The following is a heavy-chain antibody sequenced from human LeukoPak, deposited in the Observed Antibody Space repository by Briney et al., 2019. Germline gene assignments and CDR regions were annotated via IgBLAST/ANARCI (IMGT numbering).Heavy chain of an antibody. CDR1: GFTFSSYT. V-gene: IGHV3-33*08. Sequence: TGGSLRLSCAASGFTFSSYTMNWVRQAPGKGLEWVAVIWYDGSNKYYADSVKGRFTISRDNSKIILYLQINSLRAEDTAVYYCARDASDTAMVGYFQHWGQGTLVTVSS. D-gene: IGHD5-18*01. CDR2: IWYDGSNK. J-gene: IGHJ1*01. CDR3: ARDASDTAMVGYFQH.